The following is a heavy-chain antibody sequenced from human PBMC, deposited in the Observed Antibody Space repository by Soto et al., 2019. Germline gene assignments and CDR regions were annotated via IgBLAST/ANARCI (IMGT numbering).Heavy chain of an antibody. D-gene: IGHD6-19*01. V-gene: IGHV5-51*01. CDR2: IYPGDSDT. J-gene: IGHJ4*02. CDR3: ASSIAVAGTSHYFDY. CDR1: GYTFPSYW. Sequence: GESLKISCEASGYTFPSYWIGWVRQMPGKGLEWMGIIYPGDSDTRYSPSFQGQVTISADKSISTAYLQWSSLKASDTAMYYCASSIAVAGTSHYFDYWGQGTPVTVSS.